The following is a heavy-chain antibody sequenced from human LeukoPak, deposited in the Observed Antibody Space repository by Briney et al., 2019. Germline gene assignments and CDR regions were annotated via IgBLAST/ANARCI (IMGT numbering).Heavy chain of an antibody. J-gene: IGHJ4*02. D-gene: IGHD5-18*01. V-gene: IGHV4-4*02. Sequence: PSETLSLTCAVSGGSISSSNWWSWVRQPPGKRLEWIGEIYHSGSTNYNPSLKSRVTISIGKSKNQFSLKLSSVTAADTAVYYCARDQYSYGYTDYWGQGTLVTVSS. CDR2: IYHSGST. CDR1: GGSISSSNW. CDR3: ARDQYSYGYTDY.